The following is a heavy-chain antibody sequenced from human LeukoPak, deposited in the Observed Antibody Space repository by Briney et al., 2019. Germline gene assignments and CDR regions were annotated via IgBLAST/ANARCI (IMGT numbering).Heavy chain of an antibody. CDR2: IYTSGST. J-gene: IGHJ3*02. CDR1: GGSISSYY. CDR3: ARDTAMVRGVTRLHDAFDI. D-gene: IGHD3-10*01. V-gene: IGHV4-4*07. Sequence: SETLSLTCTVSGGSISSYYWSWIRQPAGKGLEWIGRIYTSGSTNYNPSLKSRVTMSVDTSKNQFSLKLSSVTAADTAVYHCARDTAMVRGVTRLHDAFDIWGQGTMVTVSS.